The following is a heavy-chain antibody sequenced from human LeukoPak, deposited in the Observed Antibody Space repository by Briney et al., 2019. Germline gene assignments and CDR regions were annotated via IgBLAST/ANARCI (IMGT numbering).Heavy chain of an antibody. J-gene: IGHJ6*02. V-gene: IGHV3-7*03. CDR2: INHNGNVN. CDR1: GFTFSSYW. D-gene: IGHD3-16*01. CDR3: ARGGGLDV. Sequence: PGGSLRFSCAASGFTFSSYWMNWARQAPRKGLEWVASINHNGNVNYYVDSVKGRFTISRDNAKNSLYLQMSNLRAEDTAVYFCARGGGLDVWGQGATVTVSS.